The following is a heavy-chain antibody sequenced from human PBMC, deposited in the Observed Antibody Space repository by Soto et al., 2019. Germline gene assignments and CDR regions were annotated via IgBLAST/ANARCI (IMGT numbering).Heavy chain of an antibody. Sequence: SETLSLTCTVSGGSISSSTYYWGWIRQSPGKGLEWIGSIYYSGSTYYNPSLKSRVTISVDTSKNQFSLKLSSVTAADTAVYYCASLKGDYVPYWGQGTLVTVSS. CDR1: GGSISSSTYY. CDR3: ASLKGDYVPY. V-gene: IGHV4-39*01. D-gene: IGHD4-17*01. J-gene: IGHJ4*02. CDR2: IYYSGST.